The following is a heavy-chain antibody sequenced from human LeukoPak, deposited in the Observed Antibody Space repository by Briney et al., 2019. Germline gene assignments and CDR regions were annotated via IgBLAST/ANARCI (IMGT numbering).Heavy chain of an antibody. Sequence: AASVKVSCKASGYTFTGCYMHWVRQAPGQGLEWMGWINPNSGGTNYAQKFQGRVTMTRDTSISTAYMELSRLRSDDTAVYYCASSVATILSYYYMDVWGKGTTVTVSS. J-gene: IGHJ6*03. D-gene: IGHD5-12*01. CDR3: ASSVATILSYYYMDV. CDR2: INPNSGGT. CDR1: GYTFTGCY. V-gene: IGHV1-2*02.